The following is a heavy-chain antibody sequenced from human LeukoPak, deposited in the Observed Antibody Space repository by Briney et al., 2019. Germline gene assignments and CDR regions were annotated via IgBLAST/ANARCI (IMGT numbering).Heavy chain of an antibody. CDR1: GFTFGIFSKFA. D-gene: IGHD2-15*01. V-gene: IGHV3-23*01. CDR2: ISESGENT. CDR3: AKGRITGWYYFDN. J-gene: IGHJ4*02. Sequence: GASLRLSCAGSGFTFGIFSKFAMSWVRQAPGKGLEWVCVISESGENTYYSDSVKGRFTISRDNSKDTLYLQMNSLRAEDTAVYYCAKGRITGWYYFDNWGQGTLVTDSS.